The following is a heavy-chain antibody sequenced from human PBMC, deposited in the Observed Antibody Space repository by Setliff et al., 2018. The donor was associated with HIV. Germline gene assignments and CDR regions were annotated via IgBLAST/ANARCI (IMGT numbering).Heavy chain of an antibody. CDR2: IYSIENT. CDR1: GGSINSGYYY. Sequence: SETLSLTCTVSGGSINSGYYYWSWIRQPAGKGLEWIGHIYSIENTNYNPSLKSRVTISVDTSKNQFSLKLRSLTAADTAVYYCAREDKYGYSSSWYNYWGQGALVTVSS. CDR3: AREDKYGYSSSWYNY. V-gene: IGHV4-61*09. D-gene: IGHD6-13*01. J-gene: IGHJ4*02.